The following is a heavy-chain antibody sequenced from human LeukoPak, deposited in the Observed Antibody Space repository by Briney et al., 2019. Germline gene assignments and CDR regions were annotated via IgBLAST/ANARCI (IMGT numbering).Heavy chain of an antibody. CDR2: INHSGST. D-gene: IGHD2-2*01. V-gene: IGHV4-34*01. CDR3: ARGLSGRYCSSTSCRGFRLGHDY. J-gene: IGHJ4*02. CDR1: GGSFSGYY. Sequence: PSETLSLTCAVYGGSFSGYYWSWIRQPPGKGLEWIGEINHSGSTNYNPSLTSRVTISVDTSKNQFSLKLSSVTAADTAVYYCARGLSGRYCSSTSCRGFRLGHDYWGQGTLVTVSS.